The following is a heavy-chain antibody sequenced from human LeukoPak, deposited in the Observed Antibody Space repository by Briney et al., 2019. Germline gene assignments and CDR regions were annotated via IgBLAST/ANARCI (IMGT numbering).Heavy chain of an antibody. CDR2: IQDDGATT. Sequence: GGSLRLSCAASGFTFSTFPMHWVRQAPGKGLEWVALIQDDGATTNYADSVRGRFTISRDNSKSTVYLQMNSLKPDDTAVYYCAPQSITLVVVISPFDYWGQGTLVTVSS. CDR3: APQSITLVVVISPFDY. V-gene: IGHV3-30*02. D-gene: IGHD3-22*01. J-gene: IGHJ4*02. CDR1: GFTFSTFP.